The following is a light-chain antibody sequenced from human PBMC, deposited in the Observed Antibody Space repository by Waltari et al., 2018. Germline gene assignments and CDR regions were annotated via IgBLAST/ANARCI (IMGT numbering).Light chain of an antibody. CDR1: SGRSTNI. V-gene: IGLV4-69*01. Sequence: QLVLTQSPSASASLGASVKLTCTLSSGRSTNIIAWHQQQPEKGPRYLMKVNSDGSHSKGDQIPDRFSGSSSGAEHYLTISSLQSEDEADYYCQTGGHGTWVFGGGTKLTVL. CDR2: VNSDGSH. CDR3: QTGGHGTWV. J-gene: IGLJ3*02.